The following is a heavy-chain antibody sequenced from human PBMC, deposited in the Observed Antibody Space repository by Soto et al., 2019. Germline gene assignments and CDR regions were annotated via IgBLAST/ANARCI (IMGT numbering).Heavy chain of an antibody. D-gene: IGHD3-10*01. CDR1: GGSISSYY. V-gene: IGHV4-59*08. CDR2: VHHSWGS. J-gene: IGHJ6*02. CDR3: ARQGFGPLHGLVDV. Sequence: QVQLQESGPGLVKPSETMSLSCTVSGGSISSYYWSWFRQSPGKRMEWIGYVHHSWGSSYNPSLQSRAAISLHTSKSQFSLKVTSVTATDSAVYSCARQGFGPLHGLVDVWGQGTTVTVSS.